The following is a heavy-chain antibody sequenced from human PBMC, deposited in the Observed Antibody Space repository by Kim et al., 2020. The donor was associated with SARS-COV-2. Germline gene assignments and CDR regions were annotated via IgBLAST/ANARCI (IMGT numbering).Heavy chain of an antibody. Sequence: ETLSLTRAVYGGSFSGYYWSWIRQPPGKGLEWIGEINHSGSTNYNPSLKSRVTISVDTSKNQFSLKLSSVTAADTAVYYCARENIVVVPAAMGDYYYGMDVWGQGTTVTVSS. CDR3: ARENIVVVPAAMGDYYYGMDV. D-gene: IGHD2-2*01. J-gene: IGHJ6*02. V-gene: IGHV4-34*01. CDR1: GGSFSGYY. CDR2: INHSGST.